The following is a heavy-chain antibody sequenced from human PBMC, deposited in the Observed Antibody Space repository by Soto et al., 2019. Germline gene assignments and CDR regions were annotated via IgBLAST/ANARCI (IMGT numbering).Heavy chain of an antibody. D-gene: IGHD3-3*02. Sequence: QVQLVQSGAEVKKPGSSVKVSCKASGGTFSTSAISWVRQAPVQGLEWVGGIMPVFATPDYAQKFQGRVTITADESTTTAYLELTSLRTDDTAVYYCARDKDRQQLGGNYYYILDVWGQGTAITVSS. V-gene: IGHV1-69*12. CDR2: IMPVFATP. CDR1: GGTFSTSA. J-gene: IGHJ6*02. CDR3: ARDKDRQQLGGNYYYILDV.